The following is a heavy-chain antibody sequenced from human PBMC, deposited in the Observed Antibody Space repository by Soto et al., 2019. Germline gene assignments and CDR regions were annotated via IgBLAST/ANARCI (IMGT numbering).Heavy chain of an antibody. Sequence: ASVKVSCKASGYTFTSYAMHWVRQAPGQRLEWMGWINAGNGNTKYSQKFQGRVTITRDTSASTAYMELSSLRSEDTAVYYCASSPPIGGYEGNWFDPWGQGTLVTVSS. J-gene: IGHJ5*02. D-gene: IGHD5-12*01. CDR1: GYTFTSYA. CDR3: ASSPPIGGYEGNWFDP. CDR2: INAGNGNT. V-gene: IGHV1-3*01.